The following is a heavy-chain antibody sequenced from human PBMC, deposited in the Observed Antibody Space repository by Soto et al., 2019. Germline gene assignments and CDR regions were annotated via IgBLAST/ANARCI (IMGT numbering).Heavy chain of an antibody. Sequence: SGPTLVKPTQTLTLTCTFSGFSLSTSGVGVGWIRQPPGKALEWLALIYWDDDKRYSPSLKSRLTITKDTSKNQVVLTMTNMDPVDTATYYCAHSLTRVFGVVIITGHFDYWGQGTLVTVSS. D-gene: IGHD3-3*01. V-gene: IGHV2-5*02. CDR2: IYWDDDK. CDR1: GFSLSTSGVG. J-gene: IGHJ4*02. CDR3: AHSLTRVFGVVIITGHFDY.